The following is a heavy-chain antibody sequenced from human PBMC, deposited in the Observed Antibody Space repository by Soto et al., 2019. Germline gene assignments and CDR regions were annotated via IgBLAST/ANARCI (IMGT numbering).Heavy chain of an antibody. V-gene: IGHV4-4*02. J-gene: IGHJ2*01. D-gene: IGHD4-17*01. CDR3: ARGLRYGDAPSLYWYFDL. CDR2: IYHSGST. Sequence: QVQLQESGPGLVKPSGTLSLTCAVSGGSISSSNWWSWVRQPPGKGLEWIGEIYHSGSTNYNPSLKRRVTISVDKAKNQFSLQLSSVTAADTAVYYCARGLRYGDAPSLYWYFDLWGRGTLVTVSS. CDR1: GGSISSSNW.